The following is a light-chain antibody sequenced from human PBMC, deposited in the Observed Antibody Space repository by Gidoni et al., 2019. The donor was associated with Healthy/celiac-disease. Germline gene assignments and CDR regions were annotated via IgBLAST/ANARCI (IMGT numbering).Light chain of an antibody. CDR1: QDISNY. V-gene: IGKV1-33*01. Sequence: DIQMTQSPSSLSASVGDRVTITCQASQDISNYLNWYQQKPGKAPKRLIYDASNLETGVPSRFSGSGSGTDFTFTISSLQPEDIATYYCQQNDNPSFTFGPGTKVDIK. CDR2: DAS. J-gene: IGKJ3*01. CDR3: QQNDNPSFT.